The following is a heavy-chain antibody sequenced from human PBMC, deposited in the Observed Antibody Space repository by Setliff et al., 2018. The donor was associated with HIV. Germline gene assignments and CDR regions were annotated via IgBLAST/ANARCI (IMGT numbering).Heavy chain of an antibody. CDR2: ISSSSSTI. V-gene: IGHV3-48*01. D-gene: IGHD5-18*01. CDR3: AKGFRPVDTALVSGPTY. Sequence: GSLRISCAASGFPFSSYSMNWVRQAPGKGLEWVSYISSSSSTIYYADSVKGRFTISRDNSQNTLYLQMNSLRADDTAIYYCAKGFRPVDTALVSGPTYWGQGIRVTVSS. J-gene: IGHJ4*02. CDR1: GFPFSSYS.